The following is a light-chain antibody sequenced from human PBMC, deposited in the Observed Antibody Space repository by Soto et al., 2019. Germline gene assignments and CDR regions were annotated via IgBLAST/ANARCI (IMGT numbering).Light chain of an antibody. V-gene: IGKV3-20*01. CDR3: QQYGSSPLYT. CDR1: QSVSSSY. CDR2: GAS. Sequence: EIVLTQSPGTLSLSPGERATLSCRASQSVSSSYLAWYQQKPGQAPRLLIYGASSRATGIPDRFSGSGSGTDFTLTINRLEPEDFEVYYCQQYGSSPLYTFGQGTKLEIK. J-gene: IGKJ2*01.